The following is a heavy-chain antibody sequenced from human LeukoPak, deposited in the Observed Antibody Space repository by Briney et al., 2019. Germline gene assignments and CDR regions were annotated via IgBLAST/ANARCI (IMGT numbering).Heavy chain of an antibody. V-gene: IGHV3-23*01. CDR1: GFTFSTYA. CDR2: VSGSGGGT. CDR3: AKDGRDTMGAHLPFDY. Sequence: HTGGSLRLSCAAIGFTFSTYAMSWVRQAPGKGLEWVSGVSGSGGGTYYADSVKGRFTISRDNSKNTLYLQMNSLRAEDTAVYYCAKDGRDTMGAHLPFDYWGQGTLVTVSS. J-gene: IGHJ4*02. D-gene: IGHD3-10*01.